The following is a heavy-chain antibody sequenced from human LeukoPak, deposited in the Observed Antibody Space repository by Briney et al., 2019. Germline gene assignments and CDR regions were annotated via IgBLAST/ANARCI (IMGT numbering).Heavy chain of an antibody. Sequence: GGSLRLSCAASGFTFSSYGMHWVRQAPGKGLEWVAVISYDGSNKYYADSVKGRFTISRDNSKNTLYLQMNSLRAEDTAVYYCAKDLVASHPYGMDVWGQGTTVTVSS. J-gene: IGHJ6*02. CDR2: ISYDGSNK. CDR3: AKDLVASHPYGMDV. CDR1: GFTFSSYG. D-gene: IGHD5-12*01. V-gene: IGHV3-30*18.